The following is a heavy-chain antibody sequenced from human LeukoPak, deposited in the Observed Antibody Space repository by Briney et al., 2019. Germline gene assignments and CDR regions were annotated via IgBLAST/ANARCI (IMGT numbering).Heavy chain of an antibody. CDR1: GGSFSGYY. Sequence: PAETLSLTCAVYGGSFSGYYWSWIRQPPGKGLEWIGEINHSGSTNYNPSLKSRVTISVDTSKNQFSLKLSSVTAADTAVFYCARARKSWMDVWGKGTTVTVSS. CDR3: ARARKSWMDV. J-gene: IGHJ6*04. CDR2: INHSGST. V-gene: IGHV4-34*01.